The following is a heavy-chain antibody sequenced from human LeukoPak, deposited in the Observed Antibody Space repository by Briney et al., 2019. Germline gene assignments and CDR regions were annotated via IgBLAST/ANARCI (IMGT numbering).Heavy chain of an antibody. V-gene: IGHV4-61*01. CDR2: INHSGST. D-gene: IGHD4-11*01. CDR1: GGSVSSGSYY. J-gene: IGHJ6*02. CDR3: AGSFDYSTPFGMDV. Sequence: SETLSLTCTVSGGSVSSGSYYWSWIRQPSGKGLEWIGEINHSGSTNYNPSLKSRVTISVDTSKNQFSLKLSSVSAADTAVYYCAGSFDYSTPFGMDVWGQGTTVTVSS.